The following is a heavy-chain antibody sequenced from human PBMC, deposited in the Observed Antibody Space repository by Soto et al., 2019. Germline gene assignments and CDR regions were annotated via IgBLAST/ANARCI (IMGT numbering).Heavy chain of an antibody. Sequence: SETLSLTCAVSGGSISSAGYSWSWIRQPPGKGLEWIGYIYHSGSTYYNPSLRSRVTISVDRSKNPFSLKLSSVTAADTAVYYCARARDSGYDSYYFDYWGQGTLVTVSS. CDR1: GGSISSAGYS. CDR2: IYHSGST. V-gene: IGHV4-30-2*01. D-gene: IGHD5-12*01. J-gene: IGHJ4*02. CDR3: ARARDSGYDSYYFDY.